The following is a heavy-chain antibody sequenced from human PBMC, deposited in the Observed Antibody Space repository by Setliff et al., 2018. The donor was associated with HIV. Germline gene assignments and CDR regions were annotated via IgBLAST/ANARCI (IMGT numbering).Heavy chain of an antibody. D-gene: IGHD3-22*01. J-gene: IGHJ4*02. V-gene: IGHV4-4*09. Sequence: SETLSLTCTVSGGSISSYYWSWIRQPPGKGLEWSGYIYTSGSTNYNPSLKSRVTISVDTSKHQFSLKLSSVTAADTAAYYCARGLSFYDPGGFDYWGQGTLVTVSS. CDR3: ARGLSFYDPGGFDY. CDR2: IYTSGST. CDR1: GGSISSYY.